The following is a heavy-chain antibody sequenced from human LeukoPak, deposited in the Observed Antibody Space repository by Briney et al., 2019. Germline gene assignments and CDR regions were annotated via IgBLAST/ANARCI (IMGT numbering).Heavy chain of an antibody. V-gene: IGHV3-23*01. CDR3: AKTKGDYEYWSGYYKYYFDY. CDR2: ISGSGGST. D-gene: IGHD3-3*01. Sequence: PGGSLRLSCAASGFTFSSYAMSWVRQAPGKGLEWVSAISGSGGSTYYADSVKGRFTISRDNSKNTLYLQMNSLRAEDTASYYCAKTKGDYEYWSGYYKYYFDYWGQGTLVTVSS. J-gene: IGHJ4*02. CDR1: GFTFSSYA.